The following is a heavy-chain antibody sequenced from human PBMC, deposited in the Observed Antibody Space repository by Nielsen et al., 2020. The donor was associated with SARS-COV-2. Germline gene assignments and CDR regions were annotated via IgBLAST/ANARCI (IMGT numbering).Heavy chain of an antibody. D-gene: IGHD5-18*01. CDR3: ARGADTAMVNLIETRFWFDP. V-gene: IGHV3-11*06. J-gene: IGHJ5*02. CDR2: ISSSSSYT. CDR1: GFTFSDYY. Sequence: GGSLRLSCAASGFTFSDYYMSWIRQAPGKGLEWVSYISSSSSYTNYADSVKGRFTISRDNAKNSLYLQMNSLRAEDTAVYYCARGADTAMVNLIETRFWFDPWGQGTLVTVSS.